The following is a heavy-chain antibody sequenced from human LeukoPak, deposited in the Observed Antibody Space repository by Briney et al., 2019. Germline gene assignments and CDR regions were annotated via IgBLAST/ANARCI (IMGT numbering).Heavy chain of an antibody. CDR2: IIPIFGTA. Sequence: GSSVKVSCKASGGTFSSYAISWVRQAPGQGLEWMGGIIPIFGTANYAQKFRGRVTITADESTSTAYMELSSLRSEDTAVYYCARGSYYGSGSYFGWFDPWGQGTLVTVSS. J-gene: IGHJ5*02. D-gene: IGHD3-10*01. V-gene: IGHV1-69*01. CDR3: ARGSYYGSGSYFGWFDP. CDR1: GGTFSSYA.